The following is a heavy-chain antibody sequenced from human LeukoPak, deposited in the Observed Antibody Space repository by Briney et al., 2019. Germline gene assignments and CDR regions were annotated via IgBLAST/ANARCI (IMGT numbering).Heavy chain of an antibody. CDR3: AKNRGGTYKYYMDV. D-gene: IGHD1-1*01. CDR1: GFTFNNYA. CDR2: VSGSGGAT. J-gene: IGHJ6*03. Sequence: GGSLRLSCAASGFTFNNYAMSWVRQAPGMGLEWLSYVSGSGGATYYAASVKGRFTISRDNSKNTVYLQMGSLRAEDTAVYYCAKNRGGTYKYYMDVWGNGTTVTVSS. V-gene: IGHV3-23*01.